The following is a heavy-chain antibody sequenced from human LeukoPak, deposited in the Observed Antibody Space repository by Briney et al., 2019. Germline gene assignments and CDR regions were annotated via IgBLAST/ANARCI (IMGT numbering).Heavy chain of an antibody. Sequence: GASVKVSCKASGYTFTGYYMHWVRQAPGQGLEWMGWINPNSGGTNYAQKFQGRVTMTRDTSISTAYMELSRLRSDDTAVYYCARDGTGSSSWYNIYYCMDVWGKGTTVTISS. J-gene: IGHJ6*03. CDR1: GYTFTGYY. CDR3: ARDGTGSSSWYNIYYCMDV. V-gene: IGHV1-2*02. D-gene: IGHD6-13*01. CDR2: INPNSGGT.